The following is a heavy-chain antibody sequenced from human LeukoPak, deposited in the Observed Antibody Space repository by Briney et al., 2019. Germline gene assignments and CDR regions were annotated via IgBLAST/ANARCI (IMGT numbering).Heavy chain of an antibody. D-gene: IGHD6-19*01. V-gene: IGHV4-39*07. J-gene: IGHJ4*02. CDR1: GGSIGSSSYY. CDR2: IYYSGTT. CDR3: AKSSGWYFDH. Sequence: SETLSLTCTVSGGSIGSSSYYWGWIRQTPGKGLEWIGSIYYSGTTYYNPSLKSRVTISVDTSKNQFSLKLSSVTAADTAVYYCAKSSGWYFDHWGQGTLVTVSP.